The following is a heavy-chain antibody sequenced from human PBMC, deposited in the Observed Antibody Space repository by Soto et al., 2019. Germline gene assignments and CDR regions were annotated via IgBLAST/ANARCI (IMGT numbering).Heavy chain of an antibody. J-gene: IGHJ6*03. CDR1: GFTFSSYS. V-gene: IGHV3-21*01. D-gene: IGHD3-3*01. CDR2: ISSSSSYI. Sequence: EVQLVESGGGLVKPGGSLRLSCAASGFTFSSYSMNWVRQAPGKGLEWVSSISSSSSYIYYADSVKGRFTISRDNAKNSLYLLMNSLRAEDMAVYYCARGGDDFWSGYQYYYYYMDVWGKGTTVTVSS. CDR3: ARGGDDFWSGYQYYYYYMDV.